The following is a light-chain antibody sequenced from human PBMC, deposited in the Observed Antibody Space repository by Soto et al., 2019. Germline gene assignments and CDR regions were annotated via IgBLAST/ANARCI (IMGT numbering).Light chain of an antibody. J-gene: IGLJ2*01. CDR1: NSNIGNNA. Sequence: QSVLTQPPSVSGAPRQRVTISCSGSNSNIGNNAVNWYQQLPGKAPKLLIYYEDLLPSGVSDRFSGSKSGTSASLAISGLQSEDEAGYYCAAWDDSLNGPVFGGGTKLTVL. V-gene: IGLV1-36*01. CDR2: YED. CDR3: AAWDDSLNGPV.